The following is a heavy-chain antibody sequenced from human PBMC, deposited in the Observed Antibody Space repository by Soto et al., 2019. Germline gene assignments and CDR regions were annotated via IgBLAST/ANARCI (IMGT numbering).Heavy chain of an antibody. V-gene: IGHV4-59*08. CDR2: IYYSGYT. CDR1: GGSISSFY. D-gene: IGHD2-2*03. Sequence: QVQLQESGPGLVKPSETLSLTCTVSGGSISSFYWSWIRQPPGKGLEWIGYIYYSGYTNYSPSLKSRVTMSVDTSKNQVSLKLSSVTAADTAVYYCARHTGFCGTTSCYSRFDPWGQGTLVTVSS. CDR3: ARHTGFCGTTSCYSRFDP. J-gene: IGHJ5*02.